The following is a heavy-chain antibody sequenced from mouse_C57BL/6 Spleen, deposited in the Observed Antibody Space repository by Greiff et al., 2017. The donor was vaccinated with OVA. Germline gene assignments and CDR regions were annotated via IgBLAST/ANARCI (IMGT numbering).Heavy chain of an antibody. D-gene: IGHD3-2*02. CDR1: GFTFSSYG. CDR3: ASGYSAWFAY. CDR2: ISSGGSYT. Sequence: EVNVVESGGDLVKPGGSLKLSCAASGFTFSSYGMSWVRQTPDKRLEWVATISSGGSYTYYPDSVKGRFTISRDNAKNTLYLQMSSLKSEDTAMYYCASGYSAWFAYWGQGTLVTVSA. J-gene: IGHJ3*01. V-gene: IGHV5-6*01.